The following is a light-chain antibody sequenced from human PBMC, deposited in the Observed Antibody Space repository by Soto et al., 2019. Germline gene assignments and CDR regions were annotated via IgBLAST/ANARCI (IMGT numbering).Light chain of an antibody. V-gene: IGLV1-40*01. J-gene: IGLJ2*01. CDR2: GNS. CDR3: QSYDSSLSGVV. CDR1: SSNIGAGYD. Sequence: QSVLTQPPSVSGAPGQRVTISCTGSSSNIGAGYDVHWYRQLPGTAPKLLIYGNSNRPSGVPERFSGSKSGTSASLAITGLQAKDEADYYCQSYDSSLSGVVFGAGTKLTVL.